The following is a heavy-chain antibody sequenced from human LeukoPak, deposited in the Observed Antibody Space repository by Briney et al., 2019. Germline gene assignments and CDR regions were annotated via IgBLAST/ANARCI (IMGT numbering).Heavy chain of an antibody. Sequence: PGGSLRLSCVASGLTFSSYGMSWVRQAPGKGLEWVSSICGSGGTTYYASSVSGRFTISGDNSKNTLYLLIDILSAEDTAVYYCAKMPGGSECWGQGTLVT. D-gene: IGHD2-2*01. J-gene: IGHJ4*02. CDR2: ICGSGGTT. CDR1: GLTFSSYG. V-gene: IGHV3-23*01. CDR3: AKMPGGSEC.